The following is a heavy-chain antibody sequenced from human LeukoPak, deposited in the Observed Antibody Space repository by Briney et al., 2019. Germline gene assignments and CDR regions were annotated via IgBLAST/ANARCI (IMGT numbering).Heavy chain of an antibody. Sequence: GGSLRLSCAASGFTFDDYGMSWVRQAPGKGLEWVSGINWNGGSTGYADSVKGRFTISRDNAKNSLYLQMNSLRAEDTAVYYCARDVYSSSWLVWGGPALEYYYYMDVWGKGTTVTISS. CDR1: GFTFDDYG. CDR3: ARDVYSSSWLVWGGPALEYYYYMDV. J-gene: IGHJ6*03. CDR2: INWNGGST. D-gene: IGHD6-13*01. V-gene: IGHV3-20*04.